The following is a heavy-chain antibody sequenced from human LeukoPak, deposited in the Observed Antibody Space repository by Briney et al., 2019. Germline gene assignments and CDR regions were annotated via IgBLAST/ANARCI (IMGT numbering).Heavy chain of an antibody. CDR1: GFTFGDYA. CDR2: IRSKAYGGTT. V-gene: IGHV3-49*03. J-gene: IGHJ4*02. D-gene: IGHD4-17*01. Sequence: GGSLRLSCTASGFTFGDYAMSWFHQAPGKGLEWVGSIRSKAYGGTTEYAASVKGRFTISRDDSKSIAYLQMNSLKTEDTAVYYCTRDLPSTVTYYFDYWGQGTLVTVSS. CDR3: TRDLPSTVTYYFDY.